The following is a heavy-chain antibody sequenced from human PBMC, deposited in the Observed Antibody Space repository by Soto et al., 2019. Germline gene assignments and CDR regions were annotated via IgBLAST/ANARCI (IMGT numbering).Heavy chain of an antibody. V-gene: IGHV4-39*01. CDR1: GASISSSNYY. CDR3: ARHGNTVTTGYYYGMDV. J-gene: IGHJ6*02. Sequence: PSETLSLTCTVSGASISSSNYYWGWIRQPPGRGLEWIGTMYYSGRTYHNPSLKSRVTTSVDTSKNQFSLKLSAVTATDTAVYYCARHGNTVTTGYYYGMDVWGQGTTVTV. CDR2: MYYSGRT. D-gene: IGHD4-17*01.